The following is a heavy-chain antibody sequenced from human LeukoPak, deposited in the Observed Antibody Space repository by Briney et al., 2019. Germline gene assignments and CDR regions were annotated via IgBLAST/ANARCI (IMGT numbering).Heavy chain of an antibody. CDR1: GFTFTNYW. Sequence: GGSLRLSCAVSGFTFTNYWMSWARQSPGKGLEWVANIYLDGSRAYYVDSVKGRFTISRDNAKNTLYLQMNSLSAEDTAVYYCTRQLVNEDFDYWGQGTLVTVSS. CDR3: TRQLVNEDFDY. CDR2: IYLDGSRA. V-gene: IGHV3-7*01. D-gene: IGHD6-13*01. J-gene: IGHJ4*02.